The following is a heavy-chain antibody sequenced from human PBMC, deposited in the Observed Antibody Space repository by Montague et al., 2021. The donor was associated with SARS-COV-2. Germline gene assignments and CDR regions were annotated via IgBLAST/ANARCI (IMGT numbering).Heavy chain of an antibody. CDR3: ARDNMGSIDY. J-gene: IGHJ4*02. V-gene: IGHV3-30*04. Sequence: SLRLSCAASGFTFSTYYMPWVRQAPGKGLEWVAIMSYDGSSRYHVDSVKGRFTISRDNSRNTLYLQMDSLRSEDTAVYYCARDNMGSIDYWGQGTLVTVSS. CDR2: MSYDGSSR. CDR1: GFTFSTYY. D-gene: IGHD1-26*01.